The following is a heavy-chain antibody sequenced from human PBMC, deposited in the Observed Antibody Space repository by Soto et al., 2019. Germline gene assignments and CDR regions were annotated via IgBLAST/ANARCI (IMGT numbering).Heavy chain of an antibody. D-gene: IGHD6-6*01. Sequence: SETLSLTCTVSGGSISSSSYYWGWIRQPPGKRLEWIGSIYYSGSTYYNPSLKSRVTISVDTSKNQFSLKLSSVTAADTAVYYCARLEVEAARRSYYYYYMDVWGKGTTVTVSS. CDR1: GGSISSSSYY. J-gene: IGHJ6*03. CDR2: IYYSGST. CDR3: ARLEVEAARRSYYYYYMDV. V-gene: IGHV4-39*01.